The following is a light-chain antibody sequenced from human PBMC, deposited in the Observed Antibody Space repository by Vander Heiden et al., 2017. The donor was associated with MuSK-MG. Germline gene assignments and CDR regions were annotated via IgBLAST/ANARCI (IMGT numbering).Light chain of an antibody. CDR3: NSRDSRGNHMGV. CDR1: SLRSYY. V-gene: IGLV3-19*01. J-gene: IGLJ2*01. CDR2: GKN. Sequence: SSELTQDPAVSVALGQTVRITCQGDSLRSYYAIWYQQKPGQAPVLVIYGKNNRPSGSPDRCSGSSSGNTAALTITGAQAEDEADYYCNSRDSRGNHMGVFGGGTKLTVL.